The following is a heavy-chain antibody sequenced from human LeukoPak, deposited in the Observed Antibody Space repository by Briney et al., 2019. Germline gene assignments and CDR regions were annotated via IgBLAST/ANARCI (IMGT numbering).Heavy chain of an antibody. V-gene: IGHV3-9*03. CDR3: AKSPRSGWRSYYYTDV. D-gene: IGHD3-10*01. J-gene: IGHJ6*03. Sequence: GGSLRLSCAASGFTFDDYAMHWVRQAPGKGLEWVSGISWNSGSIGYADSVKGRFTISRDNAKNSLYLQMNSLRAEDMALYYCAKSPRSGWRSYYYTDVWGKGTTVTVSS. CDR1: GFTFDDYA. CDR2: ISWNSGSI.